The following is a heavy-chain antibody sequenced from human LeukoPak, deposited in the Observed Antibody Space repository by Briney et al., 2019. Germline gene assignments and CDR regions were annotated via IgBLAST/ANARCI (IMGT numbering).Heavy chain of an antibody. CDR2: ISSSGSTI. V-gene: IGHV3-11*01. CDR1: GFTFSDYY. CDR3: ARKERSSGWYMVDY. D-gene: IGHD6-19*01. Sequence: GGSLRLSCAASGFTFSDYYMRWIRQAPGKGREWVAYISSSGSTIYYADSVKGRFTISRDNAKNSLYLQMNSLRAEDTAVYYCARKERSSGWYMVDYWGQGTLVTVSS. J-gene: IGHJ4*02.